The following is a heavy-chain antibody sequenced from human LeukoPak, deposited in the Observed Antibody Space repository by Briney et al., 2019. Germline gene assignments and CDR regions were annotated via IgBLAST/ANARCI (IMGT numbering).Heavy chain of an antibody. D-gene: IGHD6-19*01. CDR2: ISAYNGHT. Sequence: ASVKVSCKASDFTFTNYGINWVRQAPGQGLEWVGWISAYNGHTNYAQKFQGRPTLATDTSTSTAHMELTSLRSDDTAVYYCARDGALAGREDRFYYYMDVWGKGTAVTVSS. V-gene: IGHV1-18*01. CDR1: DFTFTNYG. CDR3: ARDGALAGREDRFYYYMDV. J-gene: IGHJ6*03.